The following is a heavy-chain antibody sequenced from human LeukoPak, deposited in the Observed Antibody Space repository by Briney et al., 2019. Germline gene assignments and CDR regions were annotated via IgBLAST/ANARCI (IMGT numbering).Heavy chain of an antibody. Sequence: LSGTLSLTCPASGASISCYYWGWIRPPPGKGLEWIAYISDIGSINYNPSLKSRVTISLDTSKNQFSLKLSSVTAADTAVYYCAGHHPRNTVDFWGQGTLVTVSS. CDR3: AGHHPRNTVDF. D-gene: IGHD2/OR15-2a*01. V-gene: IGHV4-59*08. J-gene: IGHJ4*02. CDR2: ISDIGSI. CDR1: GASISCYY.